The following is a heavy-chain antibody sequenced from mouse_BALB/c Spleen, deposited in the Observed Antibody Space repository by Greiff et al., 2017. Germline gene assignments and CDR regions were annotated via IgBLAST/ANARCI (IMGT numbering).Heavy chain of an antibody. CDR1: GFTFSSYG. CDR2: INSNGGST. Sequence: EVQLVESGGGLVQPGGSLKLSCAASGFTFSSYGLSWVRQTPDKRLELVATINSNGGSTYYPDSVKGRFTISRDNAKNTLYLQMSSLKSEDTAMYYCARDPIYYDGKGAMDYWGQGTSVTVSA. D-gene: IGHD1-1*01. CDR3: ARDPIYYDGKGAMDY. V-gene: IGHV5-6-3*01. J-gene: IGHJ4*01.